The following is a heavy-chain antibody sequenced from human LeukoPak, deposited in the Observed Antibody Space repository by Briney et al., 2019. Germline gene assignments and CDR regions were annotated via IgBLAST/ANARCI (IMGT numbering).Heavy chain of an antibody. D-gene: IGHD5-18*01. CDR3: ARARGGEQWLDNAFDI. J-gene: IGHJ3*02. CDR1: GYTFDDYG. V-gene: IGHV1-18*01. CDR2: ISTYNGAT. Sequence: ASVKVSCKASGYTFDDYGISWVRQAPGQGLEWMGWISTYNGATNYAQKLQGRVTMTTDTSTSTASMELRSLRSDDTAVYYRARARGGEQWLDNAFDIWGQGTMVTVSS.